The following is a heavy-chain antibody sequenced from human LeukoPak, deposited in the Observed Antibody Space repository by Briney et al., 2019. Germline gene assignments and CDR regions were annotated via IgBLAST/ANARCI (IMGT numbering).Heavy chain of an antibody. CDR3: ASYCSSTSCSAWYFDL. V-gene: IGHV3-7*01. CDR1: GFTFSSYW. D-gene: IGHD2-2*01. J-gene: IGHJ2*01. CDR2: IKQDGSEE. Sequence: GGSLRLSCAASGFTFSSYWMSWVRQVPGKGLEWVANIKQDGSEEYYVDSVKGRFTTSRDNAKISLYLQMDSLRVEDTAVYYCASYCSSTSCSAWYFDLWGRGTLVTVSS.